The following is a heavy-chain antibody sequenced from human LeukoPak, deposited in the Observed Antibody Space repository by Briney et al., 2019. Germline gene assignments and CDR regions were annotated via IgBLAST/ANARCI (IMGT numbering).Heavy chain of an antibody. CDR3: VTVILGAAETPYYYGMDV. J-gene: IGHJ6*02. CDR2: FDPEDGET. D-gene: IGHD1-26*01. V-gene: IGHV1-24*01. Sequence: ASVKVSCKVSGYPLTELSVHWVRQAPGKGLEWMGGFDPEDGETIYAQRFQGRVTMTEDTSTDTAYMEPSSLRSEDTAVYFCVTVILGAAETPYYYGMDVWGQGTTVTVSS. CDR1: GYPLTELS.